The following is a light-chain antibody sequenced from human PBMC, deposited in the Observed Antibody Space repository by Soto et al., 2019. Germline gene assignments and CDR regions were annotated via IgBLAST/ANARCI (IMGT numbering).Light chain of an antibody. CDR1: GSNIGSNS. CDR3: GAWDDTLSAVV. J-gene: IGLJ2*01. V-gene: IGLV1-47*01. Sequence: QSVLTQPPSASGSPGQSITISCSGSGSNIGSNSVYWYQHLPGTAPKLLTYRNDQRPSGVPDRFSGSKSGTSASLAISGLRSDDEADYYCGAWDDTLSAVVFGGGTKLTVL. CDR2: RND.